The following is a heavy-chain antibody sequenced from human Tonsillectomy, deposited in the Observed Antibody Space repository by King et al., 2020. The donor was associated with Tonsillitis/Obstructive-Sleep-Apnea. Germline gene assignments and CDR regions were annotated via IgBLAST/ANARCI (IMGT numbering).Heavy chain of an antibody. V-gene: IGHV3-49*04. Sequence: EVQLVESGGGLVQPGRSLRLSCTASGFTFRDYAMSWVRQAPGKGLEWVGFIRSKAYGGTTEYAASVKGRFTISRDDSKSIAYLQMNSLKTEDTAVYYCSRADYGDYDYYYYGMDVWGQGTTVTVSS. CDR1: GFTFRDYA. CDR3: SRADYGDYDYYYYGMDV. D-gene: IGHD4-17*01. CDR2: IRSKAYGGTT. J-gene: IGHJ6*02.